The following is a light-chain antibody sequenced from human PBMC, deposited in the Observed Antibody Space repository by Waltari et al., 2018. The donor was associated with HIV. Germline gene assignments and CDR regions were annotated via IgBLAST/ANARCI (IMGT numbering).Light chain of an antibody. CDR1: SSDVGGYNY. Sequence: QSALTQPASVSGSPGPSITISCTGTSSDVGGYNYVSWYQHPPGKAPKLMIYEVTNRPSGVSNLFYGSKSGNTASLTISGLQAEDVDDYYCNSYTISSTLGVFGGGTKLTVL. CDR3: NSYTISSTLGV. V-gene: IGLV2-14*01. CDR2: EVT. J-gene: IGLJ3*02.